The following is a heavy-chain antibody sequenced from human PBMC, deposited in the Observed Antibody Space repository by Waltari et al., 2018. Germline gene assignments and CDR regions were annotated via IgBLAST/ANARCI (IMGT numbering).Heavy chain of an antibody. CDR2: IKQDGSEK. D-gene: IGHD6-13*01. J-gene: IGHJ4*02. CDR3: ARGGSSWAQSFDY. V-gene: IGHV3-7*01. Sequence: EVQLVESGGGLVQSGGSLRLSCAASGFTFSSYWMSWVRQAPGKGLEWVANIKQDGSEKYDVDSVKCRFTISRDNAKNSLYLQMNSLRAEDTAVYYCARGGSSWAQSFDYWGQGTLVTVSS. CDR1: GFTFSSYW.